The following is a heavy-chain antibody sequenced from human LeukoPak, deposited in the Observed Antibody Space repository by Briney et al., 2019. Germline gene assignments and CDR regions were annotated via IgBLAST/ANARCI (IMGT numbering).Heavy chain of an antibody. CDR2: IYYSGST. D-gene: IGHD6-19*01. CDR3: ARGIAGAGPFDY. J-gene: IGHJ4*02. V-gene: IGHV4-59*01. CDR1: GGSISSYY. Sequence: SETLSLTCTVSGGSISSYYWSWIRQPPGKGLEWIGYIYYSGSTNYNPSLKSRVTISVDTSKNQFSLKLSSVTAADTAVYYCARGIAGAGPFDYWGQGTLVTVSS.